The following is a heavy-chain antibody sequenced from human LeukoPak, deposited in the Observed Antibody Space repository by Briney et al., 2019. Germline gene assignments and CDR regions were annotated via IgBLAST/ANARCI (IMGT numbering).Heavy chain of an antibody. J-gene: IGHJ3*02. CDR3: AKDGYYDFWSGYYPSDI. V-gene: IGHV3-30*18. CDR1: GFTFSSYG. D-gene: IGHD3-3*01. Sequence: PGGSLRLSCAASGFTFSSYGMHWVRQAPGKGLEWVAVISYDGSNKYYADSVKGRFTISRDNSKNTLYLQMNSLRAEDTAVYYCAKDGYYDFWSGYYPSDIWRQGTMVTVSS. CDR2: ISYDGSNK.